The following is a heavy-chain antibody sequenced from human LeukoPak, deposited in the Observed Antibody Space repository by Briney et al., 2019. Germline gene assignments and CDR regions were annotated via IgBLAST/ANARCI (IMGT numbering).Heavy chain of an antibody. D-gene: IGHD3-3*01. CDR2: IYYSGST. V-gene: IGHV4-39*07. CDR3: ARASTIFGHFAY. CDR1: GGSISVTPYY. Sequence: SETLSLTRAVSGGSISVTPYYWGWIRQPPGKGLEWIGSIYYSGSTYYNPSLKSPLTISVDTSKNQFSLKLTSVTAADTAVYYCARASTIFGHFAYWGRGTLVTVSS. J-gene: IGHJ4*02.